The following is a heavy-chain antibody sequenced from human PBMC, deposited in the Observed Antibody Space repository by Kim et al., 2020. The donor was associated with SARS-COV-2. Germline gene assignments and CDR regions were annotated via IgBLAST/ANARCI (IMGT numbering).Heavy chain of an antibody. CDR2: IYYSGST. Sequence: SETLSLTCTVSGGSVSSGSYYWSWIRQPPGKGLEWIGYIYYSGSTNYNPSLKSRVTISVDTSKNQFSLKLSSVTAADTAVYYCARVWKQQLVLVHYYGMDVWGQGTTVTVSS. D-gene: IGHD6-13*01. CDR3: ARVWKQQLVLVHYYGMDV. V-gene: IGHV4-61*01. CDR1: GGSVSSGSYY. J-gene: IGHJ6*02.